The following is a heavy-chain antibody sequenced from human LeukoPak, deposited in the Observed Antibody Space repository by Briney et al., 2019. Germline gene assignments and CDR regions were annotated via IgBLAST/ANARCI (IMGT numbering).Heavy chain of an antibody. D-gene: IGHD1-14*01. V-gene: IGHV1-69*04. CDR1: GGTLSSYA. J-gene: IGHJ4*02. CDR3: ARELRYRARGFDY. Sequence: GASVNVSCKASGGTLSSYAISWVRQAPGQGLEWMGRIIPIFGIANYAQKFQGRVTITADKSTSTAYMELSSLRSEDTAVYYCARELRYRARGFDYWGQGTLVTVSS. CDR2: IIPIFGIA.